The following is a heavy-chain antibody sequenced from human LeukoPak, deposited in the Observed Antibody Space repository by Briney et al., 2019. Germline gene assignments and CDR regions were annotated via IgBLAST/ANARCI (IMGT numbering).Heavy chain of an antibody. CDR1: GFTFSDYY. CDR2: ISSSGCTI. CDR3: ARSSGSTRDIVATTYYYYGMDV. Sequence: GGSLRLSCAASGFTFSDYYMSWIRQAPGKGLEWVSYISSSGCTIYYADSVKGRFTISRDNAKNSLYLQMNSLRAEDTAVYYCARSSGSTRDIVATTYYYYGMDVWGQGTTVTVSS. V-gene: IGHV3-11*01. D-gene: IGHD5-12*01. J-gene: IGHJ6*02.